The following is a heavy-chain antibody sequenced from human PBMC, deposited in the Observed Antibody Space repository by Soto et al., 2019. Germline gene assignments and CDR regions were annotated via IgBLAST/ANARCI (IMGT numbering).Heavy chain of an antibody. Sequence: ETLSLTCAASGFTFSSYAMSWVRQAPGKGLEWVSAISGSGGSTYYADSVKGRFTISRDNSKNTLYLQMNSLRAEDTAVYYCAKGYNSSSLAGYYYYGMDVWGQGTTVTVSS. D-gene: IGHD6-6*01. V-gene: IGHV3-23*01. CDR3: AKGYNSSSLAGYYYYGMDV. CDR2: ISGSGGST. CDR1: GFTFSSYA. J-gene: IGHJ6*02.